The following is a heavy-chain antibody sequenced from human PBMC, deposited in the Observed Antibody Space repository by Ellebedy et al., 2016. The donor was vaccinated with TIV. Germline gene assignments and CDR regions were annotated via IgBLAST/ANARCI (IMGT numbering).Heavy chain of an antibody. Sequence: GESLKISCKGSGYSFTTYWIAWVRQMPGKGLECMGIIYPGDSDTRSSPSFQGQVTISADKSISTAYLQWTSLKASDTAMYYCARSSLGTGTYSFDYWGQGILVTVSS. D-gene: IGHD1-26*01. V-gene: IGHV5-51*01. CDR2: IYPGDSDT. CDR3: ARSSLGTGTYSFDY. J-gene: IGHJ4*02. CDR1: GYSFTTYW.